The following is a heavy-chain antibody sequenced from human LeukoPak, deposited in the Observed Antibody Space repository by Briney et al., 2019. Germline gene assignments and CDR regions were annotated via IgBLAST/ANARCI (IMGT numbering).Heavy chain of an antibody. Sequence: GASVKVSCKASGYTFTRYYIHWVRQAPGQGLEWMGTINPSGGSTNYAQKFQGRVTMTRDTSTSTVYMELRSLRSEDTAVYYCARAYSGSSGIDYWGQGTLVTVSS. D-gene: IGHD1-26*01. CDR2: INPSGGST. CDR3: ARAYSGSSGIDY. J-gene: IGHJ4*02. CDR1: GYTFTRYY. V-gene: IGHV1-46*01.